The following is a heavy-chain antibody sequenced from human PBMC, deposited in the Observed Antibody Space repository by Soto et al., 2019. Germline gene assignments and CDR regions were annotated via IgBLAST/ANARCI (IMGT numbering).Heavy chain of an antibody. J-gene: IGHJ3*02. CDR2: ISSSSSYI. CDR3: ARDTYYYDSSGYLGTGAFDI. D-gene: IGHD3-22*01. V-gene: IGHV3-21*01. Sequence: EVQLVESGGGLVKPGGSLRLSCAASGFTFSSYSINWVRQAPGKGLEWVSSISSSSSYIYYADSVKGRFTISRDNAKNSLYLQMNSLRAEDTAVYYCARDTYYYDSSGYLGTGAFDIWGQGTMVTVSS. CDR1: GFTFSSYS.